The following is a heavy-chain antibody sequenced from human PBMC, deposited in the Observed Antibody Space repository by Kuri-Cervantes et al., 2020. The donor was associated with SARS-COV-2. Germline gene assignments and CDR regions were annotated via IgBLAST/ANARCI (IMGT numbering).Heavy chain of an antibody. CDR2: ISYDGKKK. V-gene: IGHV3-30*18. Sequence: GESLKISCAASGFTFSIYAMSWVRQAPGKGLEWVAVISYDGKKKKCIGSGKGRFTISRDNSQNTVYLRMTNLRSEDTAMYYCAKDHFGVHDFWGQGTLVTVSS. D-gene: IGHD2-21*01. J-gene: IGHJ4*02. CDR1: GFTFSIYA. CDR3: AKDHFGVHDF.